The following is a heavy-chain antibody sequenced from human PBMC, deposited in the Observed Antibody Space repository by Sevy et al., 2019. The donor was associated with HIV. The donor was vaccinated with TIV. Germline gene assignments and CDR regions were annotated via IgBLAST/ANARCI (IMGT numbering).Heavy chain of an antibody. CDR1: GFTFSSYS. CDR2: ISSSSSTI. CDR3: ARDRVTGTADFFDY. J-gene: IGHJ4*02. Sequence: GGSLRVSCAASGFTFSSYSMNWVRQAPGKGLEWVSYISSSSSTIYYADSVKGRFTISRDNAKNSLYLQMNSLRDEDTDVYYCARDRVTGTADFFDYWGQGTLVTVSS. D-gene: IGHD1-20*01. V-gene: IGHV3-48*02.